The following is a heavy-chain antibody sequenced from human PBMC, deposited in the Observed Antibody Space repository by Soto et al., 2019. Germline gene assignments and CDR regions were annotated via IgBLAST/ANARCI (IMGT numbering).Heavy chain of an antibody. Sequence: PGESLKISCQVSGYTFTIYWIGWVRQMPGKGLEWMGIIYPNDSDTRYSPSFQGQVTISADQSINTAYLQWDSLKASDTAIYYCARPANTVADHFDLWGQGTPVTVSS. J-gene: IGHJ4*02. CDR1: GYTFTIYW. CDR3: ARPANTVADHFDL. V-gene: IGHV5-51*01. D-gene: IGHD4-17*01. CDR2: IYPNDSDT.